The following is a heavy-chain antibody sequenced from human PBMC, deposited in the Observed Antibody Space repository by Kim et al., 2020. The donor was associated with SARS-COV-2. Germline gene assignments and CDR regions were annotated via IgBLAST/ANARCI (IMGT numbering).Heavy chain of an antibody. D-gene: IGHD3-16*02. CDR3: ASALGH. CDR2: NRGRT. Sequence: NRGRTNYNPALQSRVTRSVDMSKNQFSLKLSSVTAADTAVYYCASALGHWGQGTLVTVSS. J-gene: IGHJ4*02. V-gene: IGHV4-4*07.